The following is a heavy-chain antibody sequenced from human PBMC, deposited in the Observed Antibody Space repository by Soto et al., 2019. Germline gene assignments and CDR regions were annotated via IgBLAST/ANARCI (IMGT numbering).Heavy chain of an antibody. CDR1: GGSIYRSGYY. V-gene: IGHV4-39*01. J-gene: IGHJ4*02. CDR2: IDYNGVT. CDR3: GKVLVGATGHTDSDS. Sequence: PSETLSLTCTVSGGSIYRSGYYWGWIRQPPGRGLEWIGNIDYNGVTYSNPSLKSRVTISRDTSKNQFSLKLTSVTAADTALYYCGKVLVGATGHTDSDSWGPGTLVTASS. D-gene: IGHD2-15*01.